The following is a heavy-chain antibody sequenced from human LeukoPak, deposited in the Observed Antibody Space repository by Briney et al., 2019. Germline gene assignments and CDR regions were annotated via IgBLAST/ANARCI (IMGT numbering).Heavy chain of an antibody. J-gene: IGHJ6*02. CDR2: MNPNSGNT. CDR1: GYTFTSYD. CDR3: ARGRYYDFWSGYFHYYYYGMDV. Sequence: ASVKVSCKASGYTFTSYDINWVRQATGQGLEWMGWMNPNSGNTGYAQKFQGRVTMTRNTSISTAYMELSSLRSEDTAVYYCARGRYYDFWSGYFHYYYYGMDVWGQGTTVTVSS. D-gene: IGHD3-3*01. V-gene: IGHV1-8*01.